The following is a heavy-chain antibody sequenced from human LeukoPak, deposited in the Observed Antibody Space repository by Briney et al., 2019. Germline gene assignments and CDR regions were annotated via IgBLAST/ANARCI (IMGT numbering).Heavy chain of an antibody. CDR3: GECYDMSGSLFAF. Sequence: SESLSLTLTLSAPSTVSLCPYPAWIRQHPGKGLEWIGYIYYSGSTYYSPSLKSRVTLSVDTSKSQFSLKLTSVTAADSAVYYCGECYDMSGSLFAFWGEGTLVTVSS. CDR1: APSTVSLCPY. CDR2: IYYSGST. D-gene: IGHD3-22*01. J-gene: IGHJ4*02. V-gene: IGHV4-31*03.